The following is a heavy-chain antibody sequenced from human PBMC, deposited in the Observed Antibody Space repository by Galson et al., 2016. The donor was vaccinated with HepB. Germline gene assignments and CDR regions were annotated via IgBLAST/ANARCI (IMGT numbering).Heavy chain of an antibody. CDR3: ARTRQQPNYRYFDP. D-gene: IGHD1/OR15-1a*01. CDR1: GGSISSGDYS. V-gene: IGHV4-30-2*01. Sequence: TLSLTCAVTGGSISSGDYSWSWIRQPPGKGLGWIGYIYDSGRTNYNPALKSRLTISEDRSKNQVSLKVTSVTAADTAIYYCARTRQQPNYRYFDPWGRGTLVTVSS. CDR2: IYDSGRT. J-gene: IGHJ2*01.